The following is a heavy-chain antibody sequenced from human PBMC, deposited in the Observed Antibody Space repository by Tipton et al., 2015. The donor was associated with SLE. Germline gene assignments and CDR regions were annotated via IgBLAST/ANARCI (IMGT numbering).Heavy chain of an antibody. V-gene: IGHV4-34*01. CDR1: GGSISSYY. D-gene: IGHD6-13*01. Sequence: LRLTCTVSGGSISSYYWSWIRQPPGKGLEWIGEINHSGSTNYNPSLKSRVTISVDTSKNQFSLKLSSVTAADTAVYYCASRGAAAAPGWYFDLWGRGTLVTVSS. J-gene: IGHJ2*01. CDR3: ASRGAAAAPGWYFDL. CDR2: INHSGST.